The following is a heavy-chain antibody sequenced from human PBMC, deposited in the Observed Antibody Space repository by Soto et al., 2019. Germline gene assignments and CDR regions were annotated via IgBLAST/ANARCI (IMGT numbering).Heavy chain of an antibody. D-gene: IGHD2-2*01. CDR3: ARGVVVPAAFYYYYGMDV. V-gene: IGHV1-18*04. CDR2: ISTYNDIT. CDR1: GYTFTIYG. Sequence: ASVKVSCKASGYTFTIYGITWVRQAPGQGLEWMGWISTYNDITNYAQKFQGRVTITADKSTGTAYMELGSLRSEDTAVYYCARGVVVPAAFYYYYGMDVWGQGTTVTVSS. J-gene: IGHJ6*02.